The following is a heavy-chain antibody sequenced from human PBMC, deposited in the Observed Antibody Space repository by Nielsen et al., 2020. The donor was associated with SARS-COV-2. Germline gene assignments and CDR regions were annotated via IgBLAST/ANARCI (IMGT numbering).Heavy chain of an antibody. Sequence: SETLSLICTVSGGSISSGDYYWSWIRQPPGKGLEWIGYIYYSGSTYYNPSLKSRVTISVDTSKNQFSLKLSSVTAADTAVYYCARVYYYGSGSPLFDYWGQGTLVTVSS. CDR2: IYYSGST. CDR1: GGSISSGDYY. V-gene: IGHV4-30-4*01. D-gene: IGHD3-10*01. CDR3: ARVYYYGSGSPLFDY. J-gene: IGHJ4*02.